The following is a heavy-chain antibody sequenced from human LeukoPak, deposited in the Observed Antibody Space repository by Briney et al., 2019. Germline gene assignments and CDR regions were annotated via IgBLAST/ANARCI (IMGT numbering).Heavy chain of an antibody. Sequence: GGSLRLSCAASGFTFSDYYMSWIRPAPGKGLEGVSYISSSSSYTNYADSVKGRFTISRDNAKNSLYLQMNSLSAEDTAVYYCAREYGSGSYYKGGAFDIWGQGTMVTVSS. J-gene: IGHJ3*02. D-gene: IGHD3-10*01. CDR2: ISSSSSYT. V-gene: IGHV3-11*06. CDR3: AREYGSGSYYKGGAFDI. CDR1: GFTFSDYY.